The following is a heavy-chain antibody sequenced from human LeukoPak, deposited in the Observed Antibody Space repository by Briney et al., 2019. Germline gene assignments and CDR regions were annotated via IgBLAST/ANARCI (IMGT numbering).Heavy chain of an antibody. CDR1: RYTFTSYD. CDR3: ARLSQTPDYYTLGGYYYLGY. Sequence: GASVKVSCKASRYTFTSYDINWVREAAGQGPEWMGWMNPNTGRTGYAQKFQGRITMTRDTSINTAYMELTNLRSEDTAIYYCARLSQTPDYYTLGGYYYLGYWGQGTPVTVSS. V-gene: IGHV1-8*01. J-gene: IGHJ4*02. CDR2: MNPNTGRT. D-gene: IGHD3-10*01.